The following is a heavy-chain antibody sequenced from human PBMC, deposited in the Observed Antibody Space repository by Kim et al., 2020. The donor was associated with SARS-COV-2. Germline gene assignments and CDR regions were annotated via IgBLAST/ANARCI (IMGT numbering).Heavy chain of an antibody. D-gene: IGHD2-15*01. Sequence: SETLSLTCAVYGVSLRGNYWTWVRQPPGKGLEWIGEMSLGGNSNYNPSLKSRVTISLDTSQNQFSLEGRSVTAADTAVYYCAKIQDNYRFYFDYWGQGRLVTVSS. V-gene: IGHV4-34*01. CDR2: MSLGGNS. CDR1: GVSLRGNY. CDR3: AKIQDNYRFYFDY. J-gene: IGHJ4*02.